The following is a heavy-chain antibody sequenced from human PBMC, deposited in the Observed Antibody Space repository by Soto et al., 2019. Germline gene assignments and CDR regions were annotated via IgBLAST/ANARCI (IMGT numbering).Heavy chain of an antibody. V-gene: IGHV3-30-3*01. CDR3: ARDRGRGYCTGGLCYLGLDH. J-gene: IGHJ4*02. Sequence: PGGSLRLSCAASGFTFSHYAMHWVRQAPDKGLEWVSVISFNGTNEFFADSVKGRFSISRDNSANTLYLQMTNLRPEDTAIYYCARDRGRGYCTGGLCYLGLDHWGLGNPVTVSS. CDR2: ISFNGTNE. CDR1: GFTFSHYA. D-gene: IGHD2-8*02.